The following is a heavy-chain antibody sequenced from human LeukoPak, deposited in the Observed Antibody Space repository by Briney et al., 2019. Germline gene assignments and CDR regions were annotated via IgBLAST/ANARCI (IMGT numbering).Heavy chain of an antibody. CDR1: GFTFSDYY. D-gene: IGHD1-14*01. CDR2: ISSSGSTI. V-gene: IGHV3-11*01. J-gene: IGHJ4*02. Sequence: GGSLRLSCAASGFTFSDYYMSWIRQAPGKGLEWVSYISSSGSTIYYADSVKGRFTISRDNAKNSLYLQMNSLRAEDTAVYYCASLNHHPTKLQREPFDYWGQGTLVTVSS. CDR3: ASLNHHPTKLQREPFDY.